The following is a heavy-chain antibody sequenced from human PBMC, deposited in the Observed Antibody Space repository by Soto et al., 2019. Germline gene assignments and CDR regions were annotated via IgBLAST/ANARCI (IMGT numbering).Heavy chain of an antibody. J-gene: IGHJ6*02. D-gene: IGHD3-22*01. CDR1: GGTFSSYA. CDR3: ARESRTLVVVITRSSDYYYGMDV. Sequence: QVQLVQSGAEVKKPGSSVKVSCKASGGTFSSYAISWVRQAPGQGLEWMGGIIPIFGTANYAQKFQGRVTITADKSTSTAYMELSSLRSEDTAVYYCARESRTLVVVITRSSDYYYGMDVWGQGTTVTVSS. CDR2: IIPIFGTA. V-gene: IGHV1-69*06.